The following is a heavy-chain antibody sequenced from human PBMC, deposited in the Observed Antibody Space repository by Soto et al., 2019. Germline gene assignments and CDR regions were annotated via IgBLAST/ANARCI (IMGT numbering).Heavy chain of an antibody. Sequence: PSETLSVTCTVSGGSISSFYWSWIRQPPGKGLEWIGNVFYSGSTIYNPSLKSRVTIAVDTSKNQFSLNLSSVTAADTAVHYCAKEICDPNGCYGRWLDPWGQGTLVTVSS. J-gene: IGHJ5*02. D-gene: IGHD2-15*01. CDR2: VFYSGST. V-gene: IGHV4-59*01. CDR1: GGSISSFY. CDR3: AKEICDPNGCYGRWLDP.